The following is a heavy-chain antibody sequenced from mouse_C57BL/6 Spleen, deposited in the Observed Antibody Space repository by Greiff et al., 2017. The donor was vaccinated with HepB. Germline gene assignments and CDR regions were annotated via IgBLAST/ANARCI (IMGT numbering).Heavy chain of an antibody. Sequence: QVQLQQPGAELVKPGASVKLSCKASGYTFTSYWMQWVKQRPGQGLEWIGEIDPSDSYTNYNQKFKGKATLTVDTSSSTAYMQLSSLTSEDSAVYDCERGEGNSVFDYWGQGTTLTVSS. D-gene: IGHD2-1*01. CDR1: GYTFTSYW. V-gene: IGHV1-50*01. CDR3: ERGEGNSVFDY. CDR2: IDPSDSYT. J-gene: IGHJ2*01.